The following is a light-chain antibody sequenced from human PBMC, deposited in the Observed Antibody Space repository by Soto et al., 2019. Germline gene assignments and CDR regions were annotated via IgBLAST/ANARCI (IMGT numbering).Light chain of an antibody. CDR2: KAS. J-gene: IGKJ1*01. CDR1: QTISSW. Sequence: EIQMTQTPSSVSASVGDRVTITCRASQTISSWSAWYQQKPGKAPKILIYKASTLKSGVPSRFSGSGSGTEFTLTISSLQPDDVTTYYCQHYNSYSEAFGQGTKVDIK. V-gene: IGKV1-5*03. CDR3: QHYNSYSEA.